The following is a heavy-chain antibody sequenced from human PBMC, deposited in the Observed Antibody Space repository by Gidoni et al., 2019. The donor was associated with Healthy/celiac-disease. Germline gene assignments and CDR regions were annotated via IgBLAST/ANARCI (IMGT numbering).Heavy chain of an antibody. Sequence: QVQLQQWGAGLLKPSETLSLTCAVYGGSFSGYYWSWIRQPPGKGLEWIGEINHSGSTNYNPSLKSRVTISVDTSKNQFSLKLSSVTAADTAVYYCARGIPRYVMEWQFNWFDPWGQGTLVTVSS. CDR1: GGSFSGYY. D-gene: IGHD3-3*01. J-gene: IGHJ5*02. CDR3: ARGIPRYVMEWQFNWFDP. V-gene: IGHV4-34*01. CDR2: INHSGST.